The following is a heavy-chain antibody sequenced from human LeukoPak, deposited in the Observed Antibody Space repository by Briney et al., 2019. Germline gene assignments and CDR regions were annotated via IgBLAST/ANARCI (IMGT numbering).Heavy chain of an antibody. J-gene: IGHJ6*02. V-gene: IGHV3-23*01. CDR2: ISGSGGST. D-gene: IGHD3-3*01. Sequence: GGSLRLSCAASGFTFSSYAMSWVRQAPGKGLEWVSAISGSGGSTYYADSVKGRFTISRDNSKNTLYLQMNSLRAEDTAVYYCAKSLEYYDFWSGSYYYGMDVWGQGTTVTVSS. CDR3: AKSLEYYDFWSGSYYYGMDV. CDR1: GFTFSSYA.